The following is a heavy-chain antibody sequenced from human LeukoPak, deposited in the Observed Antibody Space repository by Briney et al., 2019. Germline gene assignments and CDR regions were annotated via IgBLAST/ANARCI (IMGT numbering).Heavy chain of an antibody. CDR1: GGSFGGYY. Sequence: SETLSLTCAVYGGSFGGYYWSWIRQPPGKGLEWIGEINHSGSTNYNPSLKSRVTISVDTPKNQFSLKLSSVTAADTAVYYSARVRLDGTYGVRSYLIFDYWGQGTLVTVSS. CDR2: INHSGST. CDR3: ARVRLDGTYGVRSYLIFDY. D-gene: IGHD3-16*01. V-gene: IGHV4-34*01. J-gene: IGHJ4*02.